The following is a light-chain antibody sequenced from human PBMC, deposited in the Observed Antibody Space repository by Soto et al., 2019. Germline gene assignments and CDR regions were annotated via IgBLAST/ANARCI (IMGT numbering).Light chain of an antibody. J-gene: IGKJ2*01. CDR2: DAS. Sequence: AIQLTQSPSSLSASVGDRVTITCRASQGISSALAWYQQKPGKAPKLLIYDASSLESGVPSRFSGSGSGTDFTLTISSLLPEDFATYYCHQFNSYTVTFGQGTKLEIK. CDR1: QGISSA. V-gene: IGKV1-13*02. CDR3: HQFNSYTVT.